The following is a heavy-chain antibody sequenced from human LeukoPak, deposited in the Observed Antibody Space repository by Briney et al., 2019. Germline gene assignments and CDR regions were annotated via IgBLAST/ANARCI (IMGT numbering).Heavy chain of an antibody. CDR1: GFTFSTYS. Sequence: PGGSLRLSYAASGFTFSTYSMNWVRQAPGKGLEWVSYISSSGNTIYYADSVKGRFTISRDNAKNSLYLQMNSLRAEDTAVNYCARGVKGSNAYWGQGTLVTVSS. CDR3: ARGVKGSNAY. J-gene: IGHJ4*02. CDR2: ISSSGNTI. V-gene: IGHV3-48*01. D-gene: IGHD3-10*01.